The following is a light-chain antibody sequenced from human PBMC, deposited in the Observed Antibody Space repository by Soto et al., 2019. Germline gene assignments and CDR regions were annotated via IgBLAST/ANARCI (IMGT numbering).Light chain of an antibody. J-gene: IGLJ2*01. V-gene: IGLV1-47*01. Sequence: QSVLTQPRSASGAPGQGVTISCSGSSSNIGSNYVYWYQQFPGTAPKLLIYRNNQRPSGVPDRFSGSKSGTSASLAISGLRSADEAEYHCAAWDDSPSVNVAFGGGKKVTVL. CDR3: AAWDDSPSVNVA. CDR1: SSNIGSNY. CDR2: RNN.